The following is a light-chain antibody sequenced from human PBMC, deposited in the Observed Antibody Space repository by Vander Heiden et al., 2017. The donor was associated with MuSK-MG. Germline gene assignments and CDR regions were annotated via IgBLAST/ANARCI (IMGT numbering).Light chain of an antibody. V-gene: IGKV3-20*01. Sequence: EIVLPQSPGTLSFSPGERATLSCRASQSVSSSYLAWYQQKNGQDPRQLIYGASSRATGIPDRFSGSGSGTDFTLTISRLEPEDFAVYYCQQYGSSPPYTFGQGTKLEIK. CDR3: QQYGSSPPYT. CDR2: GAS. J-gene: IGKJ2*01. CDR1: QSVSSSY.